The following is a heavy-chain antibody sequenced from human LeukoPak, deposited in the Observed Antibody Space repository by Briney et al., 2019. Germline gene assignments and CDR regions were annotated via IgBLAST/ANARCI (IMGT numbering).Heavy chain of an antibody. D-gene: IGHD3-16*01. V-gene: IGHV4-34*01. J-gene: IGHJ4*02. Sequence: SETLSLTCAVYGGSFSGYYWSWVRQPPGKGLEWIGEINHSGRTTYNPSLKSRVTMSVDTSKNQFSLQLNSVTPEDTAVYYCARGKYRDGVWDWGQGTLVTVSS. CDR2: INHSGRT. CDR1: GGSFSGYY. CDR3: ARGKYRDGVWD.